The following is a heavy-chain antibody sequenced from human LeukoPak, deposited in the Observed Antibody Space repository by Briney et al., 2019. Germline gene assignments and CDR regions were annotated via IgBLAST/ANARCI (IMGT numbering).Heavy chain of an antibody. CDR2: ISGSGVNT. V-gene: IGHV3-23*01. CDR1: GFTFSSHT. D-gene: IGHD6-6*01. CDR3: ARGRGLPVRPPNEGFLDY. Sequence: HSGGSLRLSCAASGFTFSSHTMSWVRQAPGKGLEWVSGISGSGVNTYYANSVKGRFTISRDKFMNTLYLQMNSLRAEDTAVYYCARGRGLPVRPPNEGFLDYWGWGTLVTVSS. J-gene: IGHJ4*02.